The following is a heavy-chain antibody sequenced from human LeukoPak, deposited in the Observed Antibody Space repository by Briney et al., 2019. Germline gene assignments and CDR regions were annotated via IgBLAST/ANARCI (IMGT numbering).Heavy chain of an antibody. CDR3: ARLGSGYNWNYY. V-gene: IGHV3-74*01. CDR2: INSDGSST. CDR1: GFTFSSYW. J-gene: IGHJ4*02. Sequence: PGGSLRPSCAASGFTFSSYWMHWVRQAPGKGLVWVSRINSDGSSTSYADSVKGRFTISRDNAKNTLYLQMNSLRAEDTAVYYCARLGSGYNWNYYWGQGTLVTVSS. D-gene: IGHD1-7*01.